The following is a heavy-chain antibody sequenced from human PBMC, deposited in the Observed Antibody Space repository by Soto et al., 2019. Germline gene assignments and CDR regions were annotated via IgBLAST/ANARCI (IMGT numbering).Heavy chain of an antibody. CDR1: GYTFNTYG. Sequence: WASVKVSCKTSGYTFNTYGINWVRQAPGQGLEWMGWISAYNGNTNYAQKFQGRVTMTTDTSTSTAYMELRSLRSDDTAVYYCATDRIEDIGRPSWGQGTLVTVSS. D-gene: IGHD2-15*01. CDR2: ISAYNGNT. CDR3: ATDRIEDIGRPS. V-gene: IGHV1-18*01. J-gene: IGHJ4*02.